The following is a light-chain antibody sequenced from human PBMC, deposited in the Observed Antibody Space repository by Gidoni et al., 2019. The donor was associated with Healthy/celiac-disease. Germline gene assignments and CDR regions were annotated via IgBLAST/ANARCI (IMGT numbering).Light chain of an antibody. Sequence: QSVLTQPPSASGTPGQRVTISCSGSSSNIGSNTVNWYQQLPGTASQLLIYSNNQRPSGVPDRFSGSKSGTSASLAISGLQSEDEADYYCAAWDDILNGVVFGGGTKLTVL. CDR1: SSNIGSNT. V-gene: IGLV1-44*01. J-gene: IGLJ2*01. CDR2: SNN. CDR3: AAWDDILNGVV.